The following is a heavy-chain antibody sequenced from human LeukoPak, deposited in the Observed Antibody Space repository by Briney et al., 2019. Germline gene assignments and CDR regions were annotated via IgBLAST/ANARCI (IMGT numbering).Heavy chain of an antibody. J-gene: IGHJ4*02. CDR1: GGSISSHS. D-gene: IGHD3-22*01. CDR3: ATFYYDSSGYRD. CDR2: INYSGST. Sequence: SETLSLTCTVSGGSISSHSWSWIRQPPGKGLEWIGYINYSGSTNYNHSLKSRVTISIGMAKNQVSLKLSSVTAADTAVYYCATFYYDSSGYRDWGQGTLVTVSS. V-gene: IGHV4-59*11.